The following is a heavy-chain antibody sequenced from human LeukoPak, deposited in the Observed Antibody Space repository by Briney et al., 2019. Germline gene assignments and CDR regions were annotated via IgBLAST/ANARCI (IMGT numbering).Heavy chain of an antibody. CDR2: IVVGSGNT. CDR3: AASGENGNYYYYYYGMDV. J-gene: IGHJ6*02. Sequence: PVKVSCKASGFTFTSSAVQWVRQARGQRLEWIGWIVVGSGNTNYAQKFQERVTITRDMSTSTAYMELSSLRSEDTAVYYCAASGENGNYYYYYYGMDVWGQGTTVTVSS. CDR1: GFTFTSSA. V-gene: IGHV1-58*01. D-gene: IGHD3-10*01.